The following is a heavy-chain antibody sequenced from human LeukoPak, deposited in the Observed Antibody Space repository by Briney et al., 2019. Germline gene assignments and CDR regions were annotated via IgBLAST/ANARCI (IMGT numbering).Heavy chain of an antibody. J-gene: IGHJ5*02. Sequence: HPGGSLRLSCAASGFTFSSYAMSWVRQAPGKGLEWVSAISGSGGSTYYADSVKGRFTISIDNSKNTLYLQMNSLRAEDTAVYYCATNDTKSLDIVVVPAAKGFDPWGQGTLVTVSS. CDR1: GFTFSSYA. CDR2: ISGSGGST. D-gene: IGHD2-2*01. V-gene: IGHV3-23*01. CDR3: ATNDTKSLDIVVVPAAKGFDP.